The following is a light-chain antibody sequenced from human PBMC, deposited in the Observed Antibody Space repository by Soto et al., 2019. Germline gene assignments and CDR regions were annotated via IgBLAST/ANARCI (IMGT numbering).Light chain of an antibody. CDR3: QHYDSFWS. J-gene: IGKJ1*01. CDR1: QTISSW. V-gene: IGKV1-5*03. Sequence: DIQMTQSPSTLSGSVGDRVTITCRASQTISSWLAWYQQKPGKAPKLLIYKASTLKSGVPSRFSGSGSGAEFTLTITGLQPEDIATYSCQHYDSFWSFGQGTKVDI. CDR2: KAS.